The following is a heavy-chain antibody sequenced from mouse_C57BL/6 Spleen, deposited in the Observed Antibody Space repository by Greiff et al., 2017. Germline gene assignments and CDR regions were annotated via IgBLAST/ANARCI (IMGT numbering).Heavy chain of an antibody. D-gene: IGHD2-1*01. CDR2: IYWDDDK. J-gene: IGHJ1*03. V-gene: IGHV8-12*01. CDR3: ARRVYGNYRYFDV. Sequence: QVTLKESGPGILQSSQTLSLTCSFSGFSLSTSGMGVSWIRPPSGKGLEWLAHIYWDDDKRYNPSLKSRLPTSKDTSRNHVFLNITSVDTAATATYYGARRVYGNYRYFDVWGTGTTVTVSA. CDR1: GFSLSTSGMG.